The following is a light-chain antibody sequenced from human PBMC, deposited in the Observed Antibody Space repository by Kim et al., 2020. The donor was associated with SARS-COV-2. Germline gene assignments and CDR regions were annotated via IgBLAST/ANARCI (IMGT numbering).Light chain of an antibody. J-gene: IGKJ4*01. Sequence: DIQLTQSPSFLSASVGDRVTITCRASQGIRNNLAWFHQKPGKAPTLLIYAASTLQSGVPSRFSGSGSGTEFTLTISSLQPEDFATYYCQHLNSYPLTFGGGTKLEI. CDR2: AAS. CDR1: QGIRNN. V-gene: IGKV1-9*01. CDR3: QHLNSYPLT.